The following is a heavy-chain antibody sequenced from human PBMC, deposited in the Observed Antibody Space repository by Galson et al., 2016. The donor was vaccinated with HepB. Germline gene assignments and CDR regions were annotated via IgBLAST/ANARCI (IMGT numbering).Heavy chain of an antibody. CDR1: GGSFSSNY. V-gene: IGHV4-34*01. J-gene: IGHJ5*02. CDR2: IYQSGTT. CDR3: VRYDGDSGWFDP. D-gene: IGHD4-17*01. Sequence: SETLSLTCAVYGGSFSSNYWNWIRQSPGKGLEWIGYIYQSGTTYYNPSLKSRVTISVSTSKNQFSLKLSSVTAADTAVYYCVRYDGDSGWFDPWGQGTLVTVSS.